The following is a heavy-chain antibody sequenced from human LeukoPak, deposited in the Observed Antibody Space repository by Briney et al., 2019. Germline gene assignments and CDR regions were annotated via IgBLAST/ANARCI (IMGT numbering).Heavy chain of an antibody. D-gene: IGHD3-22*01. V-gene: IGHV3-30-3*01. J-gene: IGHJ6*02. CDR1: GFTFSSYA. CDR3: ARDRVMGSSGYYRHYYYYYGMDV. Sequence: GRSLRLSCAASGFTFSSYAMHWVREAPGKGLEALAVIAGDGSNKYCADSVKGRFTISRDNSKNTLYLQMNSLRAEDTAVYYCARDRVMGSSGYYRHYYYYYGMDVWGQGTTVTVSS. CDR2: IAGDGSNK.